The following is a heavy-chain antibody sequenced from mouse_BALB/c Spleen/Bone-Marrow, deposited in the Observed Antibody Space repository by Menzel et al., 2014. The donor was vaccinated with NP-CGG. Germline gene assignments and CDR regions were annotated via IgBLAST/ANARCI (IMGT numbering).Heavy chain of an antibody. V-gene: IGHV1-37*01. Sequence: VQLQQSGPELVKPGASVKISCKASGYSFTDYFMNWVKQSHGKSLEWIGRINPYNGDTFYNQKFKGKATLTVDKSSSPAHMEPLSLTSEDSAVHYWGRSGGSSYVFAYLGQGTLVTVSA. D-gene: IGHD1-1*01. CDR1: GYSFTDYF. CDR2: INPYNGDT. J-gene: IGHJ3*01. CDR3: GRSGGSSYVFAY.